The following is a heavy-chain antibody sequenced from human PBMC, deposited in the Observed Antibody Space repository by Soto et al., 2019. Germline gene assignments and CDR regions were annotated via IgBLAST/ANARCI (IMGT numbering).Heavy chain of an antibody. Sequence: SLKLSCKGSGYSFTTYWIGWVRQMPGKGLEGMVIIYPGDSDTRYSPSFQGQVTISADKSINTTYLQWSSLKASDTAIYYCARQAAAGKYYYAMDVWGQGTTVTVSS. CDR3: ARQAAAGKYYYAMDV. J-gene: IGHJ6*02. V-gene: IGHV5-51*01. D-gene: IGHD6-13*01. CDR1: GYSFTTYW. CDR2: IYPGDSDT.